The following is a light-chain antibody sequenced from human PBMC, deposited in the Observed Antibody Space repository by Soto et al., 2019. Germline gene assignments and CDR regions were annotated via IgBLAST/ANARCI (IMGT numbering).Light chain of an antibody. V-gene: IGKV1-5*01. CDR3: QPYNSYKT. CDR2: DSS. J-gene: IGKJ1*01. Sequence: DIPMTQSPSTLSASVGDRVTITCRARQSIRNQLDWDQQKPGKAHKVLIYDSSSLESGVPSRFSGSASGTEFTLTISSLQRDDFSTYYCQPYNSYKTFGQGNNVEIK. CDR1: QSIRNQ.